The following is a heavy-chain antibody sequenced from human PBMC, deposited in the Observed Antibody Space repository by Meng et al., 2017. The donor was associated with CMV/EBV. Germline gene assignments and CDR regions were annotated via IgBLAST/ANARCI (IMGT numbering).Heavy chain of an antibody. Sequence: GESLKISCAASGFTFRSHEMNWVRQAPGKGLVWVSRINSDGSSTSYADSVKGRFTISRDNAKNTLYLQMNSLRAEDTAVYYCARESGPGGFGGAFDIWGQGTMVTVSS. D-gene: IGHD3-10*01. CDR2: INSDGSST. CDR1: GFTFRSHE. CDR3: ARESGPGGFGGAFDI. J-gene: IGHJ3*02. V-gene: IGHV3-74*01.